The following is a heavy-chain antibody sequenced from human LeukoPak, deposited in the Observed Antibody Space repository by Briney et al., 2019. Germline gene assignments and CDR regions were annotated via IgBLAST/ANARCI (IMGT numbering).Heavy chain of an antibody. J-gene: IGHJ5*02. V-gene: IGHV4-61*09. Sequence: KASQTLSLTCTVSGGSISSGGYYWSWIRQPPGKGLEWIGHIFYIGTTNYNPSLKSRVTISVDTSKNQFSLILSSVTAADTAVYYCARRIDGYNYNWFDPWGQGTLVTVSS. CDR1: GGSISSGGYY. CDR2: IFYIGTT. D-gene: IGHD5-24*01. CDR3: ARRIDGYNYNWFDP.